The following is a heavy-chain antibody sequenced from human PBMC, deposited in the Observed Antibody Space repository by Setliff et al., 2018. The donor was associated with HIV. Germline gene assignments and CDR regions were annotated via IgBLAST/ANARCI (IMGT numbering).Heavy chain of an antibody. J-gene: IGHJ4*02. CDR1: GFTFSTYS. CDR2: ISSVGTI. D-gene: IGHD3-10*02. CDR3: ARENYYVTEY. Sequence: PGGSLRLSCAASGFTFSTYSMNWVRQAPGKGLEWVSYISSVGTIYYADSVKGRFTISRDNARNSLYLQMDSLRAEDTAVYYCARENYYVTEYWGQGTLVTVSS. V-gene: IGHV3-48*01.